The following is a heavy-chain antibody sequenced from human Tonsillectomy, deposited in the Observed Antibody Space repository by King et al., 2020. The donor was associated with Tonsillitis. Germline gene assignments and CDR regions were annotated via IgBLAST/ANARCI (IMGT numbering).Heavy chain of an antibody. CDR2: IYYSGST. D-gene: IGHD3-16*02. CDR1: GGSISSSSYY. CDR3: AAIYDDVWGSYRAPHFDY. V-gene: IGHV4-39*07. J-gene: IGHJ4*02. Sequence: LQLQESGPGLVKPSETLSLTCTVSGGSISSSSYYWGWIRQPPGKGLEGIGSIYYSGSTYYNPSLKGRVTISVDTSKNQFSLKLSSVTAADTAVYYCAAIYDDVWGSYRAPHFDYWGQGTLVTVSS.